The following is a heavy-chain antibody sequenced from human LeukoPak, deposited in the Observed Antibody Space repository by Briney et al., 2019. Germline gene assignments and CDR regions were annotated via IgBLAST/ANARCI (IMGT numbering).Heavy chain of an antibody. V-gene: IGHV4-59*01. CDR1: GGSISSYY. Sequence: SETLSLTCPVSGGSISSYYWSWIRQPPGKGLEWIGYIYYSGSTNYNPSLKSRVTISVDTSKNQFSLKLSSVTAADTAVYYCARLSSPPYGGNRDDEDYWGQGTLVTVSS. D-gene: IGHD4-23*01. CDR2: IYYSGST. J-gene: IGHJ4*02. CDR3: ARLSSPPYGGNRDDEDY.